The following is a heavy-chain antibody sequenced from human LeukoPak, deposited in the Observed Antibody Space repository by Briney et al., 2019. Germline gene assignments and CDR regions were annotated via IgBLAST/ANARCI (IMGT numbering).Heavy chain of an antibody. V-gene: IGHV3-7*01. CDR3: ARATNYYDSSGYYLGAFDI. D-gene: IGHD3-22*01. J-gene: IGHJ3*02. CDR2: IKQDGSEK. Sequence: GGSLRPSCAASGFTFSSYWMSWVRQAPGKGLEWAANIKQDGSEKYYVDSVKGRFTISRDNAKNSLYLQMNSLRAEDTAVYYCARATNYYDSSGYYLGAFDIWGQGTMVTVSS. CDR1: GFTFSSYW.